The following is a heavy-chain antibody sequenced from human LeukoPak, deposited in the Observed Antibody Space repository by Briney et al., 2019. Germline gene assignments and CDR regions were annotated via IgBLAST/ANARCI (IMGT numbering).Heavy chain of an antibody. CDR3: ARPLTTVTGTNWFDP. J-gene: IGHJ5*02. D-gene: IGHD4-17*01. CDR2: IKQDGSEK. CDR1: GFIIISYR. V-gene: IGHV3-7*01. Sequence: GGSLRLSCAASGFIIISYRMSWVRQAPGKGLEWVANIKQDGSEKYYVDSVKGRFTISRDNAKNSLYLQMNSLRAEDTAVYYCARPLTTVTGTNWFDPWGQGTLVTVSS.